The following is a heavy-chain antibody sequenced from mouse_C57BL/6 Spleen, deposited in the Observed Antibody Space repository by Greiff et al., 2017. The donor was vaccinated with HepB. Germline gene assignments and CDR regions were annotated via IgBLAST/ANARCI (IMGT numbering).Heavy chain of an antibody. Sequence: EVKLVESGGDLVKPGGSLKLSCAASGFTFSSYGMSWVRQTPDKRLEWVATISSGGSYTYYPDSVKGRFTISRDNAENTLYLQMSSLKSEDTAMYYCARPTMVSQGYYFDYWGQGTTLTVSS. CDR1: GFTFSSYG. V-gene: IGHV5-6*01. CDR3: ARPTMVSQGYYFDY. J-gene: IGHJ2*01. D-gene: IGHD2-2*01. CDR2: ISSGGSYT.